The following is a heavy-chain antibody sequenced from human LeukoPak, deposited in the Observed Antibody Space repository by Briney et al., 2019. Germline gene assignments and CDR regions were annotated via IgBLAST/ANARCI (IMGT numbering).Heavy chain of an antibody. Sequence: GASVKVSCKASGYTFTSYDINWVRQATGQGLEWMGWMNPNSGNTGYAQKFQGRVTMTRDTSTSTVYMELSSLRSEETAVYYCAKEYCTNGVCNKQTYYGMDVWGQGTTVTVSS. CDR2: MNPNSGNT. CDR3: AKEYCTNGVCNKQTYYGMDV. V-gene: IGHV1-8*01. J-gene: IGHJ6*02. CDR1: GYTFTSYD. D-gene: IGHD2-8*01.